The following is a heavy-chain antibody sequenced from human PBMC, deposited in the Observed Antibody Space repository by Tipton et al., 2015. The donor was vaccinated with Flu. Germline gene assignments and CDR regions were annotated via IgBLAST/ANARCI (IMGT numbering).Heavy chain of an antibody. CDR1: GFTFSSYA. CDR3: ARDRPSGGSYYGEDGMDV. D-gene: IGHD1-26*01. J-gene: IGHJ6*02. CDR2: ISYDGSNK. Sequence: VQLVQSGGGVVQPGRSLRLSCAASGFTFSSYAMHWVRQAPGKGLEWVAVISYDGSNKYYADSVKGRFTISRDNSKNTLYLQMNSLRAEDTAVYYCARDRPSGGSYYGEDGMDVWGQGTTVTVSS. V-gene: IGHV3-30*04.